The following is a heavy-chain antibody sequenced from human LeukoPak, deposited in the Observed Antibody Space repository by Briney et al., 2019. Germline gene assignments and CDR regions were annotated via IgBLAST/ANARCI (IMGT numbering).Heavy chain of an antibody. CDR1: GYIFTKYV. D-gene: IGHD2-21*01. J-gene: IGHJ4*02. CDR3: ARDDCGDTCYPRGY. CDR2: IKAGNGDT. V-gene: IGHV1-3*01. Sequence: ASVKVSCKASGYIFTKYVVHWVRQAPGQRPEWMGWIKAGNGDTKYSQNFQDRLTITRDTSASTVYMELSSLTSEDTALYYCARDDCGDTCYPRGYWGQGTPGTVSS.